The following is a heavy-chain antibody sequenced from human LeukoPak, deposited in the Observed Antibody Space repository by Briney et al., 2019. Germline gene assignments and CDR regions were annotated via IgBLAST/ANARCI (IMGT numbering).Heavy chain of an antibody. J-gene: IGHJ4*02. Sequence: GESLKISCKGCGYSFTSYWIGWVRQMPGKGLEWMGIIYPGDSDTRYSPSFQGQVTISADKSISTAYLQWSSLKASDTAMYYCARGEKESSFYWTLFDYWGQGTLVTVSS. CDR1: GYSFTSYW. D-gene: IGHD3-9*01. CDR2: IYPGDSDT. CDR3: ARGEKESSFYWTLFDY. V-gene: IGHV5-51*01.